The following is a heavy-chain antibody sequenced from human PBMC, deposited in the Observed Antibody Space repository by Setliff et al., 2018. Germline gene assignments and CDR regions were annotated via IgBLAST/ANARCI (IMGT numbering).Heavy chain of an antibody. V-gene: IGHV4-61*05. CDR1: GGSISNSTFY. Sequence: VSGGSISNSTFYWGWIRQPPGKGLEWIGYVYYSGTAYYNPSLKSRVTVIVDTSKNQFSLKLSSVTAADTAVYYCARQGYYNFWSGYSEYYYYYMDVWGKGTTVTVSS. J-gene: IGHJ6*03. D-gene: IGHD3-3*01. CDR2: VYYSGTA. CDR3: ARQGYYNFWSGYSEYYYYYMDV.